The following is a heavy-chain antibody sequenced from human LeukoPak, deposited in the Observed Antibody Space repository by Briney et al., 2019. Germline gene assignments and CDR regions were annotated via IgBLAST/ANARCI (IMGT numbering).Heavy chain of an antibody. V-gene: IGHV3-53*01. Sequence: PGGSLRLSCAASGFTVSSNYMSWVRQAPGKGLEWVSVIYNGGSTYYADSVKGRFTISRDNSKNTLYLQMNSLRAEDTAVYYCARATKIAYYDILTGYYPPSYYYYYGMDVWGKGTTVTVSS. CDR1: GFTVSSNY. J-gene: IGHJ6*04. CDR3: ARATKIAYYDILTGYYPPSYYYYYGMDV. D-gene: IGHD3-9*01. CDR2: IYNGGST.